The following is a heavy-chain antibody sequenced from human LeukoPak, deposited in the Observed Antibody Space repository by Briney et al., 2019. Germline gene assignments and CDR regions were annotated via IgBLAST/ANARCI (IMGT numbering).Heavy chain of an antibody. V-gene: IGHV1-69*04. CDR3: ARVKRYSSSWYYYYGMDV. J-gene: IGHJ6*02. D-gene: IGHD6-13*01. Sequence: SVKFSCKASGGTFSSYAISWVRQAPGQGLEWMGRIIPILGIANYAQKFQGRVTITTDKSTSTAYMELSSLRSEDTAVYYCARVKRYSSSWYYYYGMDVWGQGTTVTVSS. CDR2: IIPILGIA. CDR1: GGTFSSYA.